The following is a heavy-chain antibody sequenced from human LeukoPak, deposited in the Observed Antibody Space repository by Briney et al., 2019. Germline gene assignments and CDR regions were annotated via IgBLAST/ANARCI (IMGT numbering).Heavy chain of an antibody. CDR3: ARAQDSSGYDAFDI. CDR2: IIPILGIA. J-gene: IGHJ3*02. D-gene: IGHD3-22*01. Sequence: GASVKVSCKASGYTFTGYYMHWVRQAPGQGLEWMGRIIPILGIANYAQKFQGRVTITADKSTSTAYMELSSLRSEDTAVYYCARAQDSSGYDAFDIWGQGTMVTVSS. CDR1: GYTFTGYY. V-gene: IGHV1-69*02.